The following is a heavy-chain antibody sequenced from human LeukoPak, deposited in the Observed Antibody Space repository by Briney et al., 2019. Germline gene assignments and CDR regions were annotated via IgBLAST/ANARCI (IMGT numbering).Heavy chain of an antibody. CDR3: ARAVGWLRPFDY. J-gene: IGHJ4*02. D-gene: IGHD5-12*01. V-gene: IGHV4-59*01. Sequence: SETLSLTCAVYGGSFSSYYWSWIRQPPGKGLEWIGYIYYSGSTNYNPSLKSRVTISVDTSKNQFSLKLSSVTAADTAVYYCARAVGWLRPFDYWGQGTLVTVSS. CDR2: IYYSGST. CDR1: GGSFSSYY.